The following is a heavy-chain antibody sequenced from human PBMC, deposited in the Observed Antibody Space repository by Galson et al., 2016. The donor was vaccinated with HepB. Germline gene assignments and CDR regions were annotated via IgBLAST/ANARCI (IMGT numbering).Heavy chain of an antibody. Sequence: PALVKPTQTLTLTRTFSGFSLRTSGMSVTWIRQPPGKALEWLAPIDWDDGKYYSTSLKTRLTISEDPSKNQVVLTMTNMDPVDTATYYCARISYASSNYGYYFEYWGQGTPVTVSS. CDR1: GFSLRTSGMS. D-gene: IGHD4-11*01. V-gene: IGHV2-70*01. CDR3: ARISYASSNYGYYFEY. CDR2: IDWDDGK. J-gene: IGHJ4*02.